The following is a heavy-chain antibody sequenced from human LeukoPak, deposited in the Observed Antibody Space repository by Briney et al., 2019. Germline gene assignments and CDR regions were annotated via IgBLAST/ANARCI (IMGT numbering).Heavy chain of an antibody. J-gene: IGHJ4*02. Sequence: TGGSLRLSRAASGFTFSSYDMHWVRQATGKGLEWVSAIGTAGDTYYPGSVKGRFTISRENAKNSLYLQMNSLRAGDTAVYYCARERHYYDSSGRWDYFDYWGRGTLVTVSS. D-gene: IGHD3-22*01. CDR1: GFTFSSYD. V-gene: IGHV3-13*01. CDR2: IGTAGDT. CDR3: ARERHYYDSSGRWDYFDY.